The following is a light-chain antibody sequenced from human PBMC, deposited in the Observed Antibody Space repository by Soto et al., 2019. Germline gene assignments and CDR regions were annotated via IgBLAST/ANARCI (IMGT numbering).Light chain of an antibody. CDR2: AAS. J-gene: IGKJ3*01. V-gene: IGKV1-39*01. CDR1: QSISSY. CDR3: QQSYSTLT. Sequence: DIQMTRSPSSLSASVGDRVTITCRASQSISSYLNWYQQKPGKAPKLLIYAASSLQSGVPSRFSDSGSRTDFSVIIRRQQPEDFANYCSQQSYSTLTFGPATKVDIK.